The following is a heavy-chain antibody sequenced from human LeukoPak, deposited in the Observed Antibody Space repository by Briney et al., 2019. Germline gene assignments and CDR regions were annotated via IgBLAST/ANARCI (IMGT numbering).Heavy chain of an antibody. D-gene: IGHD2-15*01. J-gene: IGHJ5*02. CDR1: GGSISSGGYY. Sequence: PSETLSLTCTVSGGSISSGGYYWSWIRQHPGKGLEWIGYINYSGSTYYNPSLKSRVTISVDTSQNQFSLKLSSVTAADTAVYYCARFGSGYCGGGSCYSWFDPWGQGTLVTVSS. CDR3: ARFGSGYCGGGSCYSWFDP. CDR2: INYSGST. V-gene: IGHV4-31*03.